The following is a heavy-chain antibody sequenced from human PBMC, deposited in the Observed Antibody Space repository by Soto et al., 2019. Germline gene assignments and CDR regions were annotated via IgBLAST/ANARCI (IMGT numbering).Heavy chain of an antibody. Sequence: QLQLQESGPGLVKPSETLSLPCTVSGGSISSSSYYWGWIRQHPGKGLEWIGSIYYSGSTYYNPSLKIRVTISVDTSKNQFSLKLSSVTAADTAVYYCARTRRGYGGNSGAFDIWGQGTMVTVSS. CDR2: IYYSGST. CDR3: ARTRRGYGGNSGAFDI. V-gene: IGHV4-39*01. J-gene: IGHJ3*02. D-gene: IGHD4-17*01. CDR1: GGSISSSSYY.